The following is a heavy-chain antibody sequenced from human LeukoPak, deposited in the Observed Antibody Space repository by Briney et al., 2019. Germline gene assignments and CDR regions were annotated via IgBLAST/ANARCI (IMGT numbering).Heavy chain of an antibody. Sequence: GGSLRLSCAASGFTFSSYAMHWVRQAPGKGLEWVAVISYDGSNKYYADSVKGRFTISRDNSKNTLYLQMNSLRAEDTAVYYCASADGYNWPEYFDYWGQGTLVTVSS. J-gene: IGHJ4*02. D-gene: IGHD5-24*01. CDR1: GFTFSSYA. V-gene: IGHV3-30-3*01. CDR2: ISYDGSNK. CDR3: ASADGYNWPEYFDY.